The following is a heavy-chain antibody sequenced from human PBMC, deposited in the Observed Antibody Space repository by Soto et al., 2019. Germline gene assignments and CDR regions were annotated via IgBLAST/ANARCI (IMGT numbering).Heavy chain of an antibody. CDR2: IYYSGST. CDR3: ARRKRATTVPFDY. D-gene: IGHD1-26*01. V-gene: IGHV4-39*01. CDR1: GGSISSSSYY. J-gene: IGHJ4*02. Sequence: SETLSLTCTVSGGSISSSSYYWGWIRQPPGKGLEWIGSIYYSGSTYYIPSLKSRVTISVDTSKNQFSLKLSSVTAADTAVYYCARRKRATTVPFDYWGQGTLVTVSS.